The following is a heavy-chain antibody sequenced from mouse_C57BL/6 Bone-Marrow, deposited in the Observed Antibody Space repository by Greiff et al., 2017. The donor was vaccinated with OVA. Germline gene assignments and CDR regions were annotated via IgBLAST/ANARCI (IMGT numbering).Heavy chain of an antibody. CDR1: GYTFTDYN. D-gene: IGHD2-4*01. V-gene: IGHV1-18*01. Sequence: EVQVVESGPELVKPGASVKIPCKASGYTFTDYNMDWVKQSHGKSLEWIGDINPNNGGTIYNQKFKGKATLTVDKSSSTAYMELRSLTSEDTAVYYCARSGYDYDVIDYWGQGTTLTVSS. CDR2: INPNNGGT. CDR3: ARSGYDYDVIDY. J-gene: IGHJ2*01.